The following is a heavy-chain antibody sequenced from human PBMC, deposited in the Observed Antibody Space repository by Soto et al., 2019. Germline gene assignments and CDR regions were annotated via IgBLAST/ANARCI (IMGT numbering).Heavy chain of an antibody. V-gene: IGHV4-34*01. Sequence: SETLSLTCAVYGGSFSGYYWSLIRQPPGKGLEWIGEINHSGSTNYNPSLKSRVTISVDTSKNQFSLKLSSVTAADTAVYYCGRAYYDSSGYYSGLYGIDYWGQGTLVTVSS. J-gene: IGHJ4*02. CDR2: INHSGST. CDR1: GGSFSGYY. D-gene: IGHD3-22*01. CDR3: GRAYYDSSGYYSGLYGIDY.